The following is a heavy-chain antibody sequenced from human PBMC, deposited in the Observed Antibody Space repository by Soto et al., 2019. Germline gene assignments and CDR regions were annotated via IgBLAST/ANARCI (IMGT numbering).Heavy chain of an antibody. CDR2: LGGNGFTT. CDR1: GFTFGSYA. D-gene: IGHD2-2*01. Sequence: EVQLLESGGGLVQPGGSLRLSCVVSGFTFGSYAMSWVRQAPEKGPEWVAILGGNGFTTYYADSAKGRFTISGDKSKNTLFPQMNSLSADDTGVYYCAKALRPSLNFFYYMDVWGRGTSVTVSS. V-gene: IGHV3-23*01. J-gene: IGHJ6*03. CDR3: AKALRPSLNFFYYMDV.